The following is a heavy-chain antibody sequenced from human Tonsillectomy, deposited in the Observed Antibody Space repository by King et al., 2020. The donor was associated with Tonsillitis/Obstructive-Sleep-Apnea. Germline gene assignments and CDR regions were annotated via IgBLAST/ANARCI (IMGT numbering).Heavy chain of an antibody. V-gene: IGHV6-1*01. Sequence: VQLQQSCPGLVKPSQTLSLTCATSGDSVSSNSAAWNWIRQSPSSGLEWLGRTYYRSKWYTDYAVSVKSRITINPDTSRNQFSLQLNSVTSEDTAVYYCARDGLLTGARGYFDYWGQGTLVPVSS. J-gene: IGHJ4*02. D-gene: IGHD1-20*01. CDR2: TYYRSKWYT. CDR1: GDSVSSNSAA. CDR3: ARDGLLTGARGYFDY.